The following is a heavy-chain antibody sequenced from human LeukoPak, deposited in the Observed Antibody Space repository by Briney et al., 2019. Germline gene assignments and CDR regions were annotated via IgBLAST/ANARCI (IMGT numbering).Heavy chain of an antibody. CDR2: IYYSGST. J-gene: IGHJ4*02. V-gene: IGHV4-59*01. CDR1: GGSISSYY. D-gene: IGHD3-22*01. Sequence: SETLSLTCTVSGGSISSYYWSWIRQPPGKGLEWIGFIYYSGSTNYNPSLKSRVTISVDTSKNQFSLKLSSVTAADTAVYYCAGSPPYYYDSSGYYYVPFFDYWGQGTLVTASS. CDR3: AGSPPYYYDSSGYYYVPFFDY.